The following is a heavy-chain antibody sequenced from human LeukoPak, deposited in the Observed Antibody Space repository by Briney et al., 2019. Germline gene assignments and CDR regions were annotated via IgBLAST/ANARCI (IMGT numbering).Heavy chain of an antibody. CDR3: AKGVTNAFDI. CDR2: INSDGSST. J-gene: IGHJ3*02. V-gene: IGHV3-74*01. Sequence: GGSLRLSCAASRFTFSSYWMHWVRQAPGKGLVWVSRINSDGSSTNYADSVKGRLTISRDNSKNTVYLQMNSLRADDTAVYYCAKGVTNAFDIWGQGTMVTVSS. CDR1: RFTFSSYW.